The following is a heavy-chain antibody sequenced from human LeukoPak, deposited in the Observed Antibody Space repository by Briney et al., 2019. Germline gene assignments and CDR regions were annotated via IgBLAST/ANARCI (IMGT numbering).Heavy chain of an antibody. J-gene: IGHJ5*02. V-gene: IGHV1-46*01. Sequence: ASVKVSCKASGYTFTSYDINWVRQATGQGLEWMGIINPSGGSTSYAQKFQGRVTMTRDTSTSTVYMELSSLRSEDTAVYYCARGRRRITIFGVVWFDPWGQGTLVTVSS. D-gene: IGHD3-3*01. CDR1: GYTFTSYD. CDR3: ARGRRRITIFGVVWFDP. CDR2: INPSGGST.